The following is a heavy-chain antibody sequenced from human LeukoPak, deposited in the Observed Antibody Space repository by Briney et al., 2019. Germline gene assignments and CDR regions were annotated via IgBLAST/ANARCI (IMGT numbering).Heavy chain of an antibody. V-gene: IGHV4-34*01. CDR1: GGSFSDYY. CDR2: INHTGST. CDR3: ARGSRRFDP. J-gene: IGHJ5*02. Sequence: SETLSLTCAVYGGSFSDYYWSWIRQSPGEGLEWIGEINHTGSTKYNPSLKSRVTISVDTSKNQFSLKLSSMTAADTAVYYCARGSRRFDPWGQGTLVTVSS.